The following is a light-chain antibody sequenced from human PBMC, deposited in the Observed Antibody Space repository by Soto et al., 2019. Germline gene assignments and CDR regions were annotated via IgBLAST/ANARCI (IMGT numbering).Light chain of an antibody. Sequence: QSVLTQPPSVSAAPGQKVTISCSGSSSNIGNNYVSWYQQLPGTAPKLLIYDNNKRPSGIPDRFSGSKSGTSATLGITGLQTGVEADYYCGTWDSSLSAGVFGEGTKLTVL. CDR3: GTWDSSLSAGV. V-gene: IGLV1-51*01. CDR2: DNN. J-gene: IGLJ3*02. CDR1: SSNIGNNY.